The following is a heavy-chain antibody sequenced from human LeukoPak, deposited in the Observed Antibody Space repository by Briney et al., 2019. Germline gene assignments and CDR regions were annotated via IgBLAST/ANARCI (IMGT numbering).Heavy chain of an antibody. CDR2: MDPNNGNT. V-gene: IGHV1-8*02. CDR3: ARGPRDSTTSDY. D-gene: IGHD1-14*01. Sequence: ASVKVSCKTSGYAFINYEINWVRQATGQGLEWMGWMDPNNGNTGYAQKVQGRVTMTRDTSTNTAYMELSSLTSEETAVYYCARGPRDSTTSDYWGQGTLVTVSS. J-gene: IGHJ4*02. CDR1: GYAFINYE.